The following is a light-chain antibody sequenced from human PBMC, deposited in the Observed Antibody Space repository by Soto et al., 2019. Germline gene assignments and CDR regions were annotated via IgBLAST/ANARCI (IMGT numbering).Light chain of an antibody. CDR3: GSWDSSLSAYV. V-gene: IGLV1-51*01. CDR2: DDN. CDR1: SSNIGGNS. Sequence: QSVMTQPPSVSAAPGQTVTISCSGSSSNIGGNSVSWYQQLPGTAPKLLIYDDNKRPSGVPDRCSGSKSGTSATLGITGFQTGDEADDYCGSWDSSLSAYVFGTGTKLTVL. J-gene: IGLJ1*01.